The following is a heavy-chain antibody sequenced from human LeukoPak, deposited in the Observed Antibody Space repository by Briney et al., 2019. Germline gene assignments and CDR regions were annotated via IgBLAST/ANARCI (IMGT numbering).Heavy chain of an antibody. CDR1: GFTFYDYA. CDR3: AKERESYYFDY. J-gene: IGHJ4*02. D-gene: IGHD3-16*02. CDR2: ITWNSGSI. Sequence: GGSLRLSXAXSGFTFYDYAMHWVRHAPGKGLEWVSGITWNSGSIDYVDSVKGRFTISRDNAKNSLYLQMNSLRAEDTALYYCAKERESYYFDYWGQGTLVTVSS. V-gene: IGHV3-9*01.